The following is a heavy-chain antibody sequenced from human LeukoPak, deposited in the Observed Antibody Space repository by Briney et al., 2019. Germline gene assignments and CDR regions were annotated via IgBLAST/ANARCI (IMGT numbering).Heavy chain of an antibody. J-gene: IGHJ4*02. V-gene: IGHV1-18*04. CDR3: ARDAGWESFDY. D-gene: IGHD1-26*01. CDR2: ISAYNGNT. Sequence: GASVTVSCKASGYTFTSYYMHWVRQAPGQGLEWMGWISAYNGNTNYAQKLQGRVTMTTDTPTSTAYMELRSLRSDDTAVYYCARDAGWESFDYWGQGTLVTVSS. CDR1: GYTFTSYY.